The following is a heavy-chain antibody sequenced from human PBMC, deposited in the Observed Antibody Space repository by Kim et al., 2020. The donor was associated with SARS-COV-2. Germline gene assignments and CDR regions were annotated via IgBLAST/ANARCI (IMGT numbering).Heavy chain of an antibody. J-gene: IGHJ6*02. D-gene: IGHD1-26*01. V-gene: IGHV3-49*04. CDR2: IRSKAYGGTT. CDR1: GFTFGDYA. CDR3: TWWELPHDSDYYYYYGMDV. Sequence: GGSLRLSCTASGFTFGDYAMSWVRQAPGKGLEWVGFIRSKAYGGTTEYAASVKGRFTISRDDSKSIAYLQMNSLKTEDTAVYYCTWWELPHDSDYYYYYGMDVWGQGTTVTVSS.